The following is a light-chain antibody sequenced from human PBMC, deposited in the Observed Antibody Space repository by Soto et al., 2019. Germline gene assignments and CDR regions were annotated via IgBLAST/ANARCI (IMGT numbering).Light chain of an antibody. CDR2: DAS. J-gene: IGKJ4*01. V-gene: IGKV3-11*01. CDR1: QSVSSY. Sequence: EIVLTQSPATLSLSPGERAALSCRARQSVSSYLAGYQQKPGQAPRLLIYDASKRAPGIPARFTGSGSGTDFTLTISSLEPEDFAVYFCQQRRNWPSTFGGGTKVEI. CDR3: QQRRNWPST.